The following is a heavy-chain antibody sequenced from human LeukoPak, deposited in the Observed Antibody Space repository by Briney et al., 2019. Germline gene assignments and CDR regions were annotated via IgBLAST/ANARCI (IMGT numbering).Heavy chain of an antibody. Sequence: GRSLRLSCAVSGFTFSNYNMNWVRQAPGKGLEWVSYISSSTTIYYADSVKGRFTISRDNAKNSLYLQMNSLRAEDTAVYYCARDDFWSGYYYMDVWGKGTTVTVSS. CDR2: ISSSTTI. CDR3: ARDDFWSGYYYMDV. D-gene: IGHD3-3*01. J-gene: IGHJ6*03. CDR1: GFTFSNYN. V-gene: IGHV3-69-1*02.